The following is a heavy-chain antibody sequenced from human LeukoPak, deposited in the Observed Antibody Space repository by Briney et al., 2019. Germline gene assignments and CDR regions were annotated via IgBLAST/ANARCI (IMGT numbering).Heavy chain of an antibody. CDR3: AGDDRGSYSTNAIDY. D-gene: IGHD1-26*01. V-gene: IGHV3-33*01. CDR2: IWYDGSSQ. J-gene: IGHJ4*02. Sequence: PGRSLRLSCAASGFTFSSYGMNWVRQAPGKGLEWVAVIWYDGSSQYYADTVKGRFTISRDNSNNTLFLQMNSLRAEDTAVYYCAGDDRGSYSTNAIDYWGQGTLVTVSS. CDR1: GFTFSSYG.